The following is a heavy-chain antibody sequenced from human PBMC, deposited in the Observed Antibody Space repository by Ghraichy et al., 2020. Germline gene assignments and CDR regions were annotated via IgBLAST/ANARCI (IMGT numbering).Heavy chain of an antibody. V-gene: IGHV4-4*02. CDR3: AREVRYSYGHLGNWFDP. Sequence: SETLSLTCAVSGGSISSSNWWSWVRQPPGKGLEWIGEIYHSGSTNYNPSLKSRVTISVDKSKNQFSLKLSSVTAADTAVYYCAREVRYSYGHLGNWFDPWGQGTLVTVSS. CDR2: IYHSGST. D-gene: IGHD5-18*01. CDR1: GGSISSSNW. J-gene: IGHJ5*02.